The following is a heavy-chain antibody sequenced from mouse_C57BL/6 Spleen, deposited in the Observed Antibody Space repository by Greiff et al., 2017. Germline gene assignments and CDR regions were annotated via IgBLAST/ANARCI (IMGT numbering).Heavy chain of an antibody. J-gene: IGHJ2*01. V-gene: IGHV1-50*01. CDR1: GYTFTSYW. D-gene: IGHD2-3*01. CDR2: IDPSDSYT. Sequence: QVQLQQPGAELVKPGASVKLSCKASGYTFTSYWMQWVKQRPGQGLEWIGEIDPSDSYTNSNQKFKGKATLTVDTSSSTAYMQLSSLTSEDSAVEYCARMAYDYFDYWGQGTTLTVSS. CDR3: ARMAYDYFDY.